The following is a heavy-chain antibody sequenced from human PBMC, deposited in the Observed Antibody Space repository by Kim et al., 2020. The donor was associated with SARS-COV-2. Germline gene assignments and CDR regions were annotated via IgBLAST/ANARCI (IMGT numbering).Heavy chain of an antibody. J-gene: IGHJ3*02. Sequence: GGSLRLSCAASGFTFDDYAMHWVRQAPGKDLEWVSGISWNSGSIGYADSVKGRFTISRDNAKNSLYLQMNSLRAEDTALYYCAKDRASYYYGSGIDAFDIWGQGTMVTVSS. CDR1: GFTFDDYA. D-gene: IGHD3-10*01. V-gene: IGHV3-9*01. CDR3: AKDRASYYYGSGIDAFDI. CDR2: ISWNSGSI.